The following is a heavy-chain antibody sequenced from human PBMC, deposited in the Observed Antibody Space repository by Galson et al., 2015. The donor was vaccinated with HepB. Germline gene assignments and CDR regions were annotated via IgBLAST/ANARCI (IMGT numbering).Heavy chain of an antibody. CDR3: ARATSAAGPPYGMDV. J-gene: IGHJ6*02. CDR2: IWYDGSNK. CDR1: GFTFSNYG. Sequence: SLRLSCAASGFTFSNYGMHWVRQAPGKGLEWVAVIWYDGSNKYCADSVKGRITISRDNSKNTLYLQMNSLRVEDTAVYYCARATSAAGPPYGMDVWGQGTTVTVSS. D-gene: IGHD6-13*01. V-gene: IGHV3-33*01.